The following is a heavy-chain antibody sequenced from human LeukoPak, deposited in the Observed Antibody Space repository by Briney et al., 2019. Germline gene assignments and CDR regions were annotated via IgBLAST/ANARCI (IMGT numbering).Heavy chain of an antibody. V-gene: IGHV4-59*08. CDR2: TYYSGST. J-gene: IGHJ5*02. Sequence: PSETLSLTCTVSGGSISSYYWSWIRQPPGKGLEWIGYTYYSGSTNYNPSLKSRVTISVDTSKNQFSLKLSSVTAADTAVYYCARLVAGWFDPWGQGTLVTVSS. D-gene: IGHD6-19*01. CDR3: ARLVAGWFDP. CDR1: GGSISSYY.